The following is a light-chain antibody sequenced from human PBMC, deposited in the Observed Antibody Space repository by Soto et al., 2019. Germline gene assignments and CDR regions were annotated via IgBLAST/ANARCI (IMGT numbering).Light chain of an antibody. CDR3: QQYYSTPLT. Sequence: DIVMTQSPDSLAVSLGERATINCKSSQSVLYSSNNKNYLAWYQQKPGQPPKLLIYWASTRESGVPDRFSGSGSGTDCTLTISSRQAEDGAVYYCQQYYSTPLTFGGGTKVEIK. J-gene: IGKJ4*01. CDR1: QSVLYSSNNKNY. V-gene: IGKV4-1*01. CDR2: WAS.